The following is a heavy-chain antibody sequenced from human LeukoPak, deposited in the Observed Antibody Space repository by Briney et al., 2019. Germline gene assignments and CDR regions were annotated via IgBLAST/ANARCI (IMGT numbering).Heavy chain of an antibody. Sequence: GESLKISCKGSGYRFTSYWIGCVRQMPGKGLEWMGIIYPADSETRYSPSFQGQVTISADTSISTAYLQWSSLKASDTAIYYCARYRPSWYFDYWGQGNLVTVSS. CDR2: IYPADSET. J-gene: IGHJ4*02. V-gene: IGHV5-51*01. CDR1: GYRFTSYW. CDR3: ARYRPSWYFDY. D-gene: IGHD1-14*01.